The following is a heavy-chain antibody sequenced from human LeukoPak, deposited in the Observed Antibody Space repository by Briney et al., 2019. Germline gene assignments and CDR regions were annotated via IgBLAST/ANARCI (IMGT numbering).Heavy chain of an antibody. V-gene: IGHV1-8*02. CDR3: ARDPGSFDP. J-gene: IGHJ5*02. Sequence: ASVKVSCKASGYTFTSYGISWVRQAPGQGLEWMGWMNPNSGNTGYAQKFQGRVTMTRNTSISTAYMELSSLRSEDTAVYYCARDPGSFDPWGQGTLVTVSS. CDR2: MNPNSGNT. CDR1: GYTFTSYG.